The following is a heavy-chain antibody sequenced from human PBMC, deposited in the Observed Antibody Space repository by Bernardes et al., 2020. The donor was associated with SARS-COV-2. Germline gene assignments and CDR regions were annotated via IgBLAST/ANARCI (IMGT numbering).Heavy chain of an antibody. Sequence: LSLTCTVSGGPISRFYWSWTRQPPGKGLEWIGYIHYNGSTDYNPSLKSRATISVDTSKNQFSLKLSSVTAADTAVYYCARGGWELGYWGQGTLVTVSS. CDR2: IHYNGST. V-gene: IGHV4-59*01. CDR1: GGPISRFY. CDR3: ARGGWELGY. J-gene: IGHJ4*02. D-gene: IGHD1-26*01.